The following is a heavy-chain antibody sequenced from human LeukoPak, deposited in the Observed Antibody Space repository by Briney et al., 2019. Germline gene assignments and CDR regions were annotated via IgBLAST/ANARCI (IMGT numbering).Heavy chain of an antibody. D-gene: IGHD3-22*01. CDR3: TRHGESYYDSE. CDR2: IRSKANSYAT. Sequence: GSLRLSCAASGFTFSGSAMHWVRQASGKGLEWVGRIRSKANSYATAYAASVKGRFTISRDDSKNTAYLQMNSLKTEDTAVYYCTRHGESYYDSEWGQGTLVTVSS. CDR1: GFTFSGSA. J-gene: IGHJ4*02. V-gene: IGHV3-73*01.